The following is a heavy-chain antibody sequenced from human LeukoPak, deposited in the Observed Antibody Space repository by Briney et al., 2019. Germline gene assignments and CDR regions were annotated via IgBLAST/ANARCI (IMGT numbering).Heavy chain of an antibody. J-gene: IGHJ6*02. CDR3: AREGMGATLCFGMDV. Sequence: GGSLRLSCAASGFTFSSYSMNWVRQAPGKGLEWVSSITGSSSSISYADSVRGRFTISRDNAKNSLYLQMNSLRVEDTAVFYCAREGMGATLCFGMDVWGQGTTVTVSS. D-gene: IGHD1-26*01. CDR1: GFTFSSYS. CDR2: ITGSSSSI. V-gene: IGHV3-21*01.